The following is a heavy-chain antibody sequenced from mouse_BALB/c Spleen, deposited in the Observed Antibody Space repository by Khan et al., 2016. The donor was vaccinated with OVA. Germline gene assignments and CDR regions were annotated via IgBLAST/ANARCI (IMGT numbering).Heavy chain of an antibody. CDR2: ISYSGST. CDR3: ARTARIKY. J-gene: IGHJ2*01. CDR1: GSSITSGYG. V-gene: IGHV3-2*02. D-gene: IGHD1-2*01. Sequence: EVQLVESGPGLVKPSQSLSLTCTVTGSSITSGYGWNWIRQFPGNKLEWMGYISYSGSTNYNPSLKSRISITRDTSKNQFFLQLNSVTTEDTATYDCARTARIKYWGQGTTLTVSS.